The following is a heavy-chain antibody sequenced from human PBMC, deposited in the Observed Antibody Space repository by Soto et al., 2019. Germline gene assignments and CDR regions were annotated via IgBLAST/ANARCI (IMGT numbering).Heavy chain of an antibody. CDR1: GGSVSSGSYY. V-gene: IGHV4-61*01. CDR2: VFYSGST. D-gene: IGHD3-10*01. Sequence: QVQLQESGPGLVKPSETLSLTCTVSGGSVSSGSYYWSWIRQPPGKGLEWIGYVFYSGSTNYNPSLKSRVTISVDTSKNQCSLRLNSVTAADTAVYFCAREKTYYYGSGSYEVDSCGQGTLVTVAS. J-gene: IGHJ4*02. CDR3: AREKTYYYGSGSYEVDS.